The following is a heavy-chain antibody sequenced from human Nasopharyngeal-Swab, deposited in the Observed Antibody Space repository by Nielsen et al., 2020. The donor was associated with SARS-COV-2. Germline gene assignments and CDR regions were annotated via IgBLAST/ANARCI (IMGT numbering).Heavy chain of an antibody. V-gene: IGHV3-23*01. CDR2: ISGSGGST. J-gene: IGHJ6*02. Sequence: VRQAPGKGLEWVSAISGSGGSTYYADSVKGRFTISRDNSKNTLYPQMNSLRAEDTAVYYCYVLLWFGDCYYGMDVWGQGTTVTVSS. D-gene: IGHD3-10*01. CDR3: YVLLWFGDCYYGMDV.